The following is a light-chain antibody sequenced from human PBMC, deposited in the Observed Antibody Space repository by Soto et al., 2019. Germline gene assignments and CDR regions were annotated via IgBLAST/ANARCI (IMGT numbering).Light chain of an antibody. Sequence: EIVMTQSPATLSVPPGERATLSCRASQSVSTNFAWYQQKPGQAPRLLIYGASTRATAVPARFTASGSGTEFTLTISSLQSEDFAVYYCQQYNTWPRTFRQGTKVEVK. J-gene: IGKJ1*01. V-gene: IGKV3-15*01. CDR2: GAS. CDR3: QQYNTWPRT. CDR1: QSVSTN.